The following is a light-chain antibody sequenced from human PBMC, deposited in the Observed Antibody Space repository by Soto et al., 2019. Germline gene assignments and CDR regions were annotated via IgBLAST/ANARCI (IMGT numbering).Light chain of an antibody. CDR2: ANT. CDR3: QSYDSSLSGYV. J-gene: IGLJ1*01. CDR1: SSSIGAGYD. V-gene: IGLV1-40*01. Sequence: QSVLTQPPSVSGAPGQRVTISCTGSSSSIGAGYDVHWYQQLPGTAPKLLIYANTNRPSGVPGRFSGSKSGTSAFLAITGLQAEDEADYYCQSYDSSLSGYVFGTGTKLTVL.